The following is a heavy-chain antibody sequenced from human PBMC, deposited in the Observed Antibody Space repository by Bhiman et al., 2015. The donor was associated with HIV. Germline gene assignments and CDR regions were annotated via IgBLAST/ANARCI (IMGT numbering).Heavy chain of an antibody. J-gene: IGHJ4*02. Sequence: EVQLVESGGGLVKPGESLRLSCAASGFTFSTYTMNWVRQAPGKGLEWVSSISSSSSYIYYADSVKGRFTISRDNAKNSLHVQMNSLRAEDTAVYYCAREPGGTTEGRFDYWGQGTLVTVSS. V-gene: IGHV3-21*03. CDR2: ISSSSSYI. D-gene: IGHD1-7*01. CDR1: GFTFSTYT. CDR3: AREPGGTTEGRFDY.